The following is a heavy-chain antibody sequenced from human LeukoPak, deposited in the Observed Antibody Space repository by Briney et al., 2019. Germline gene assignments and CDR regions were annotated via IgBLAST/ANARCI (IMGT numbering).Heavy chain of an antibody. CDR2: ISSSSSYI. CDR3: AKGSKLVVITRDHYMAV. Sequence: GGSPRLSCAASGFTFSSYSMNWVRQAPGKGLEGVSSISSSSSYIYSADSVKGRFTISRDNAKKSLYLQMNSLRAGDTAVYYCAKGSKLVVITRDHYMAVWGKGTTVTISS. D-gene: IGHD3-22*01. J-gene: IGHJ6*03. V-gene: IGHV3-21*01. CDR1: GFTFSSYS.